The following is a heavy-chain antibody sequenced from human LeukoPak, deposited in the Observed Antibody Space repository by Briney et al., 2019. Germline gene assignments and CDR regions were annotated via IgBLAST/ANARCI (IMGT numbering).Heavy chain of an antibody. CDR2: IYYSGST. Sequence: NPSETLSLTCTVSGGSISSYYWSWIRQPPRKGLEWIENIYYSGSTNYNPSLKSRVTISVDTSKNQFSLKLSSVTTADTAVYYCARVPRGWDPHYYYYMDVWGKGTTVTVSS. CDR1: GGSISSYY. J-gene: IGHJ6*03. D-gene: IGHD1-26*01. V-gene: IGHV4-59*01. CDR3: ARVPRGWDPHYYYYMDV.